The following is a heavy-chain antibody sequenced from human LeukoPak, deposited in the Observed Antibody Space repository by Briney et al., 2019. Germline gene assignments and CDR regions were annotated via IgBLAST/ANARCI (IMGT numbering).Heavy chain of an antibody. CDR2: ISGSGGNT. Sequence: GGSLRLSCAASGFTFSSYAMSWVRQAAGKGREWVSAISGSGGNTYYAASVKGRFTISRDNPKNTLYLQMNSLRAEDTAVYYCAKDEGYFDYWGQGTLATVSS. CDR3: AKDEGYFDY. CDR1: GFTFSSYA. J-gene: IGHJ4*02. V-gene: IGHV3-23*01.